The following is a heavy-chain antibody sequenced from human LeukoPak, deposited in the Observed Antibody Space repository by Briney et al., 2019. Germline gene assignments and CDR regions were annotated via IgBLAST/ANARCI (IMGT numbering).Heavy chain of an antibody. J-gene: IGHJ4*02. D-gene: IGHD5-18*01. CDR3: ARVDTVMAYYFDL. V-gene: IGHV3-53*04. Sequence: GGSLRLSCAASGFTVSTNCMTWVRQAPGKGLEWFSTIYSGGTTYYADSVMGRFTISRHNSRNTLYLQMNSLRAEDSAVYYCARVDTVMAYYFDLWGQGTLVTVSS. CDR1: GFTVSTNC. CDR2: IYSGGTT.